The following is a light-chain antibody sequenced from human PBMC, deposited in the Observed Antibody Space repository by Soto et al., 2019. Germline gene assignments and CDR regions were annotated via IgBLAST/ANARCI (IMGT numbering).Light chain of an antibody. J-gene: IGKJ2*01. CDR2: DAS. CDR1: QSISSW. CDR3: QQYNSFPYT. V-gene: IGKV1-5*01. Sequence: DIQMTQSPSTLSASVGDRVTITCRASQSISSWLAWYQQKPGKAPNLLIYDASSLEGGVPSRFSGSRSGTGFTITISSLQPDDFATYYCQQYNSFPYTFGQGTKLEIK.